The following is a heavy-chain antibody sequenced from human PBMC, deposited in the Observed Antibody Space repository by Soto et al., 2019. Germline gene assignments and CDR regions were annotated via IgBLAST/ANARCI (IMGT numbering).Heavy chain of an antibody. CDR3: AKGLRADDAFDI. CDR1: GFTFSSYG. D-gene: IGHD4-17*01. J-gene: IGHJ3*02. V-gene: IGHV3-30*18. CDR2: ISYDGSNK. Sequence: QVQLVESGGGVVQPGRSLRLSCAASGFTFSSYGMHWVRQAPGKGLEWVAVISYDGSNKYYADSVKGRFTISRDNSKNTLYLQMNSLRAEDTAVYYCAKGLRADDAFDIWGQGTMVTVSS.